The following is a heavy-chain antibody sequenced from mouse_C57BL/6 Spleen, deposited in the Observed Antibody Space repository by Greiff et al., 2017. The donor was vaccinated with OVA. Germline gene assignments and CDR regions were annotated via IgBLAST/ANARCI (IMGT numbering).Heavy chain of an antibody. J-gene: IGHJ3*01. CDR1: GYTFTDYE. CDR2: IDPETGGT. V-gene: IGHV1-15*01. Sequence: VQVVESGAELVRPGASVTLSCKASGYTFTDYEMHWVKQTPVHGLEWIGAIDPETGGTAYNQKFKGKAILTADKSSSTAYMELRSLTSEDSAVYYCTRGRLQFAYWGQGTLVTVSA. CDR3: TRGRLQFAY.